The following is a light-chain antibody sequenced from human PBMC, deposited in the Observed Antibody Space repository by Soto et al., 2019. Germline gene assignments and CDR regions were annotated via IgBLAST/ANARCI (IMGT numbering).Light chain of an antibody. CDR3: QKYNNWPLN. V-gene: IGKV3D-15*01. Sequence: IVLTQSPATLSVAPVERATLSCRAIQSVSSNLALHQQRPGQAPRLLISGASTRATGVPARFSGGGSGKEFTLTITSLQSEDFAVYWCQKYNNWPLNFGPGTRLEIK. J-gene: IGKJ5*01. CDR1: QSVSSN. CDR2: GAS.